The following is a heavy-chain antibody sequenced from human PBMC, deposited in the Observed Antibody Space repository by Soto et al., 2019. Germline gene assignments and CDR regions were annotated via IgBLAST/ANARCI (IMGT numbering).Heavy chain of an antibody. CDR1: GGSISSSSYY. CDR2: IYYSGST. J-gene: IGHJ6*03. D-gene: IGHD3-3*01. Sequence: SETLSLTCTVSGGSISSSSYYWGWIRQPPGKGLEWIGSIYYSGSTYYNPSLKSRVTISVDTSKNQFSLKLSSVTAADTAVYYCARTTRNDFWSGYSSYYYMDVWGKGTTVTVSS. V-gene: IGHV4-39*01. CDR3: ARTTRNDFWSGYSSYYYMDV.